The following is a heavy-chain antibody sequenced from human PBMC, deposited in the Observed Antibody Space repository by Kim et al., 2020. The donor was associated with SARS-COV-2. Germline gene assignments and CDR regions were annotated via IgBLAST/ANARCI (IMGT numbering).Heavy chain of an antibody. J-gene: IGHJ6*02. CDR3: ARGGGATQYYYYGMDV. D-gene: IGHD1-26*01. Sequence: SQTLSLTCAISGDSVSSNSAAWNWIRQSPSRGLEWLGRTYYRSKWYNGYAVSVKSRITINPDTSKNQFSLQLNSVTPEDTAVYYCARGGGATQYYYYGMDVWGQGTTVTVSS. CDR1: GDSVSSNSAA. CDR2: TYYRSKWYN. V-gene: IGHV6-1*01.